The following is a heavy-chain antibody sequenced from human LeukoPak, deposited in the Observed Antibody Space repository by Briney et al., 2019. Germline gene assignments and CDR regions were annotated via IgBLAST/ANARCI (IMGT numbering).Heavy chain of an antibody. CDR1: GFTFSSYW. Sequence: PGGSLRLSCAASGFTFSSYWMSWVRQAPGKGLEWVANIKQDGSEKYYVDSVEGRFTISRDNAKNSLYLQMNSLRAEDTAVYYCARLGGGHSSSWYDAFDIWGQGTMVTVSS. CDR2: IKQDGSEK. V-gene: IGHV3-7*01. J-gene: IGHJ3*02. CDR3: ARLGGGHSSSWYDAFDI. D-gene: IGHD6-13*01.